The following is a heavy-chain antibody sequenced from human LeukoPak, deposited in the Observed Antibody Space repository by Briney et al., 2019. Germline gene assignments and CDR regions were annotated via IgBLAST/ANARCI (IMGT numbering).Heavy chain of an antibody. CDR3: AREIDGFDY. D-gene: IGHD2-8*01. CDR1: GFTFSSYA. CDR2: ISYDGSNK. J-gene: IGHJ4*02. Sequence: PGGSLRLSCAASGFTFSSYAKHWVRQAPGKGLEWVAVISYDGSNKYYADSVKGRFTISRDNSKNTLYLQMNSLRAEDTAVYYCAREIDGFDYWGQGTLVTVSS. V-gene: IGHV3-30*04.